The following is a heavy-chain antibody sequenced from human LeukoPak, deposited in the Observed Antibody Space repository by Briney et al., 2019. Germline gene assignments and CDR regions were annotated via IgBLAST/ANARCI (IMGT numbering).Heavy chain of an antibody. Sequence: GGSLRLSCAASGFTFSSYAMSWVRQAPGKGLEWVSAISGSGGSTYYADSVKGRFTISRDNSKNTLYLQMNSLRAEDTAVYYCAKDNRRDIEVVPAAIGYWGQGTLVTVSS. D-gene: IGHD2-2*02. V-gene: IGHV3-23*01. CDR2: ISGSGGST. CDR3: AKDNRRDIEVVPAAIGY. J-gene: IGHJ4*02. CDR1: GFTFSSYA.